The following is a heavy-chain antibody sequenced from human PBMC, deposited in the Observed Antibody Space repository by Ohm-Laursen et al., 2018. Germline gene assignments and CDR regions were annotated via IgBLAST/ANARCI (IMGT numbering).Heavy chain of an antibody. Sequence: SLRLSCAASGFTFGNYAMHWVRQAPGKGLEWVATFNWNRGDIGYGDSVKGRFTISRDNARSSLDLQMNSLRVEDTALYYCAKDLLAAPDYYGMDVWGQGTTVTVSS. D-gene: IGHD6-25*01. CDR3: AKDLLAAPDYYGMDV. CDR1: GFTFGNYA. V-gene: IGHV3-9*01. J-gene: IGHJ6*02. CDR2: FNWNRGDI.